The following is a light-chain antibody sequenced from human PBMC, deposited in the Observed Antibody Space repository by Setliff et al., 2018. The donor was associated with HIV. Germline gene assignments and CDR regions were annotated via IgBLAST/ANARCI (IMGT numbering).Light chain of an antibody. CDR3: SSYTTNSTFI. J-gene: IGLJ1*01. CDR1: NSDIGNYNY. CDR2: EVI. V-gene: IGLV2-14*01. Sequence: QSVLTQPASVSGSPGQSITIPCTGSNSDIGNYNYVSWYKQTPGKAPKLMIYEVINRPSGVSNRFSGTKTANTASLTISGLQADDGADYYCSSYTTNSTFIFGTGTKVTVL.